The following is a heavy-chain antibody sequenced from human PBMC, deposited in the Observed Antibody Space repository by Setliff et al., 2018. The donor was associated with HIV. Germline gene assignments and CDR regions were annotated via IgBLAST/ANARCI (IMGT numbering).Heavy chain of an antibody. CDR3: ANGGSGGQFDH. CDR2: INLVTGKT. J-gene: IGHJ4*02. Sequence: ASVKVSCKTSGYTFTQSHDLHWVRQVPGQGPEWMGWINLVTGKTAYLQKFQGRVIITRDTSASTAFMEMSSLRSEDTAVYFCANGGSGGQFDHWGQGALVTVSS. V-gene: IGHV1-3*01. D-gene: IGHD3-16*01. CDR1: GYTFTQSHD.